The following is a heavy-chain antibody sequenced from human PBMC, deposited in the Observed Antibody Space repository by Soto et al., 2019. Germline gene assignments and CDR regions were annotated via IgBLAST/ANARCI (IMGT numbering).Heavy chain of an antibody. D-gene: IGHD3-16*01. V-gene: IGHV3-7*01. CDR3: VCGGNFFIY. Sequence: EVQLVESGGGLVQPGGSLRLSCAASGFTFSTYWMTWVRQPPGKGLEWVANMDQDGSETYYVDSVRGRFTVYRDNAKNSLYLPMNRLRVEDPAVYYCVCGGNFFIYWGQGTLVTVSP. J-gene: IGHJ4*02. CDR2: MDQDGSET. CDR1: GFTFSTYW.